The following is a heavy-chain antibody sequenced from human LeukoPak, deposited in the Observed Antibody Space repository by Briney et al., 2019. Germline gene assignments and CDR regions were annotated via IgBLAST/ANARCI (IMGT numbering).Heavy chain of an antibody. CDR2: IIPILGIA. CDR3: ARVGDDYGGLDY. Sequence: SVKVSCKASGGTFSSYAISWVRQAPGQGLEWMGRIIPILGIANYAQKFQGRVTITADKSTSTAYMELSSLRSEDTAVYYCARVGDDYGGLDYWGQGTLVTVSS. D-gene: IGHD4-23*01. V-gene: IGHV1-69*04. CDR1: GGTFSSYA. J-gene: IGHJ4*02.